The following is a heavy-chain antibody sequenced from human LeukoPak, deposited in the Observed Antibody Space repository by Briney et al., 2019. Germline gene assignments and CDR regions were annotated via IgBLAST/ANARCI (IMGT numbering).Heavy chain of an antibody. CDR1: GGSISSGDYY. CDR3: ARVKGGYSYGYGFDY. CDR2: IYYSGST. D-gene: IGHD5-18*01. J-gene: IGHJ4*02. V-gene: IGHV4-30-4*01. Sequence: SETLSLTCTVSGGSISSGDYYWSWIRQPPGKGLEWIGYIYYSGSTYYNPSLKSRVTISVDTSKNQFSLKLSSVTAADTAVYYCARVKGGYSYGYGFDYWGQGTLVTVSS.